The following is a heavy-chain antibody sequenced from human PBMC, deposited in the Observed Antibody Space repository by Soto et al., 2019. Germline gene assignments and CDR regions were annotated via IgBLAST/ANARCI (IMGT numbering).Heavy chain of an antibody. J-gene: IGHJ4*02. D-gene: IGHD2-8*01. CDR2: ITKSGVTT. V-gene: IGHV3-48*02. Sequence: EVQLVESGGALIQRGGSLRLSCAASAFTFSDYTMNWVRQAPGKGLEWISYITKSGVTTTYADSVKGRFTISRDNAKNSLFLQMNSLRDEDTAVYYCGRDTQWAFDSWGQGTLVSVSS. CDR3: GRDTQWAFDS. CDR1: AFTFSDYT.